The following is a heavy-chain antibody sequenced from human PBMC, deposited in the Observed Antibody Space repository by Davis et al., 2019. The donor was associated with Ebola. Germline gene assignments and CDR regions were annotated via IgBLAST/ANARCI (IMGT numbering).Heavy chain of an antibody. D-gene: IGHD5-18*01. J-gene: IGHJ4*02. V-gene: IGHV3-23*01. Sequence: PGGSLRLSCTASGFTFSTYPMTWIRQAPGRGLEWVSTIIGSAVSTYYADSVKGRFTISRDNSKNTLYLQMNSLRAEDTAVYYCARRALDTALDFDYWGQGTLVTVSS. CDR1: GFTFSTYP. CDR3: ARRALDTALDFDY. CDR2: IIGSAVST.